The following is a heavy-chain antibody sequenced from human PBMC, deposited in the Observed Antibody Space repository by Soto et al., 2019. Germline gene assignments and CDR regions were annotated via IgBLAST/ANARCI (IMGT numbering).Heavy chain of an antibody. V-gene: IGHV4-30-2*02. J-gene: IGHJ4*02. CDR3: ARRWGTYFDY. D-gene: IGHD7-27*01. CDR1: GDTISTGGYT. Sequence: SETLSLTCDFSGDTISTGGYTWAWIRQPPGKALEWIGYIYHSGNPNYNPSLKSRVIISVDRSKNQFSLKLSSVTAADTAVYYCARRWGTYFDYWGQGTLVTVSS. CDR2: IYHSGNP.